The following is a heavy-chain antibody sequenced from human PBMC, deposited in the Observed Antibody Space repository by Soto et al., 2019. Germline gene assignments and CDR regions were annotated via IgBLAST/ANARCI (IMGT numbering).Heavy chain of an antibody. V-gene: IGHV4-34*01. Sequence: QVQLQQWGAGLLKPSETLSLTCAVYGGSFSGYYWSWIRQPPGKGLEWIGEINHSGSTNYNPSLKSRVTISVDTSKNQFSLKLSSVTAADTAVYYCASGTAVAGMGGYYFDYWGQGTLVTVSS. D-gene: IGHD6-19*01. CDR3: ASGTAVAGMGGYYFDY. J-gene: IGHJ4*02. CDR2: INHSGST. CDR1: GGSFSGYY.